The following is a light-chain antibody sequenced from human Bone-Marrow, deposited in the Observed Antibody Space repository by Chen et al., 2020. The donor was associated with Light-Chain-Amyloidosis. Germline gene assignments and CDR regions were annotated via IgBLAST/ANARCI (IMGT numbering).Light chain of an antibody. J-gene: IGKJ5*01. V-gene: IGKV3D-20*02. CDR3: QQRSDWPIT. CDR1: QSVNSNY. Sequence: EIVLTQSPGTLSLSPGERATLSCRASQSVNSNYLAWYQQKSGQAPRLLIYRASSRATGIPDRFSGSGSETDFTLTITRLEPEDFAVYYCQQRSDWPITFGQGTRLEIK. CDR2: RAS.